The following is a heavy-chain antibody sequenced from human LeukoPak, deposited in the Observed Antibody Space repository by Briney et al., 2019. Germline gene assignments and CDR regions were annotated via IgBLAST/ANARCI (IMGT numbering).Heavy chain of an antibody. CDR3: ARDAEEELVPWFDP. V-gene: IGHV3-33*01. Sequence: GGSLRLSCAASGFTFSSHGMHWVRQAPGKGLGWVAVIWYDGSNKYYADSVKGRFTISRDNFKNTLYLQMNSLRAEDTAVYYCARDAEEELVPWFDPWGQGTLVTVSS. CDR2: IWYDGSNK. J-gene: IGHJ5*02. CDR1: GFTFSSHG. D-gene: IGHD6-13*01.